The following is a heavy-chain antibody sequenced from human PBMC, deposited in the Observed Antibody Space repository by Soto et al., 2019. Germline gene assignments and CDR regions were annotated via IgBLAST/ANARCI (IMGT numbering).Heavy chain of an antibody. J-gene: IGHJ3*02. D-gene: IGHD2-21*01. CDR3: ARAKAVVIAALDI. V-gene: IGHV3-23*01. CDR1: GFMFHNSA. CDR2: VSDNGGSRGGT. Sequence: EVPLRLSCKASGFMFHNSAMTWVRQAPGQGLQWVASVSDNGGSRGGTYYADSVKGRFTISRDNSKNNLYLQLDSLTGADTAVYYCARAKAVVIAALDIWGKGTMVTVSS.